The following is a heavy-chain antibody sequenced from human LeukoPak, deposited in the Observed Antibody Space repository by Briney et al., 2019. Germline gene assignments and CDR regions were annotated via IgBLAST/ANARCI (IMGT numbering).Heavy chain of an antibody. J-gene: IGHJ4*02. V-gene: IGHV3-9*01. Sequence: GGSLRLSCAASGFTFDDYAMHWVRQAPGKGLEWVSGISWNSGSIGYADSVKGRFTISRDNAKNSLYLQMNSLRAEDTALYYCAKSIGYYYDGSGYYYFDYWGQGTLVTVSS. D-gene: IGHD3-22*01. CDR2: ISWNSGSI. CDR3: AKSIGYYYDGSGYYYFDY. CDR1: GFTFDDYA.